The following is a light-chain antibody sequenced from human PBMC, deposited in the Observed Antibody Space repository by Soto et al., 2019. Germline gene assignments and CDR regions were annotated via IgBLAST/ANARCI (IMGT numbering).Light chain of an antibody. CDR3: QHSYSTPIT. V-gene: IGKV1-39*01. J-gene: IGKJ3*01. Sequence: DIQMTQSPSSLSASVGDRVTITCRASQSISRYLNWYQQKPGKAPKLLIYAASSVQSGVPSRFSGSGSGTDFTLTINSLQPEDFATYYCQHSYSTPITFGPGTKVDIK. CDR1: QSISRY. CDR2: AAS.